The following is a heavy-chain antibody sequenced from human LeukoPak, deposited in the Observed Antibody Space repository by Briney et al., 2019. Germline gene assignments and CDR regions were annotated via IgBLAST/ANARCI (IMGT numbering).Heavy chain of an antibody. Sequence: GGSLRLSYAASGFTISSYWMSWVPQAPGRRREWVSNIKQDGSAKYYVDSVKGRFTISSDNAQNSLYLQMNSLRAEDTAVYYCARSIRGSARFDYWGQGTLVTVSS. D-gene: IGHD3-10*01. J-gene: IGHJ4*02. V-gene: IGHV3-7*04. CDR1: GFTISSYW. CDR2: IKQDGSAK. CDR3: ARSIRGSARFDY.